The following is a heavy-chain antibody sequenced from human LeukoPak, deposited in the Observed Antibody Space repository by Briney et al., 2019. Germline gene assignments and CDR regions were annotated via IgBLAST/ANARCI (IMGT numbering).Heavy chain of an antibody. V-gene: IGHV4-61*01. CDR2: VYYDGNN. D-gene: IGHD5-24*01. CDR3: ARVKDDNNYDRAFDI. CDR1: GGSISSSSYY. J-gene: IGHJ3*02. Sequence: PSETLSLTCTVSGGSISSSSYYWSWIRQPPGKGLEWIGYVYYDGNNDYNPSLKSRVTISIDTSKKQFSLKLTSVTAADTAVYYCARVKDDNNYDRAFDIWGQGTMVTVSS.